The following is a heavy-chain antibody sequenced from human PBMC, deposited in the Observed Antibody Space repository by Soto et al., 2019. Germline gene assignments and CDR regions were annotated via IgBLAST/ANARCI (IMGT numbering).Heavy chain of an antibody. CDR1: GFTFSSYG. V-gene: IGHV3-33*06. J-gene: IGHJ4*02. D-gene: IGHD6-19*01. CDR2: IWYDGSNK. Sequence: PGGSLRLSCAASGFTFSSYGMHWVRQAPGKGLEWVAVIWYDGSNKYYADSVKGRFTISRDNSKNTLYLQMNSLRAEDTAVYYCAKAYSSGWALLYFDYWGQGTLVTVSS. CDR3: AKAYSSGWALLYFDY.